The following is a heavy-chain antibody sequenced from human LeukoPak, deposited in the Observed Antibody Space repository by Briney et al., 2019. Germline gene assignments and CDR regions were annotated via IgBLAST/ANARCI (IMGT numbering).Heavy chain of an antibody. J-gene: IGHJ4*02. D-gene: IGHD5-18*01. CDR1: GYTFTSYD. CDR2: ISGYNGNT. CDR3: ARDYGYGVTVMISDDY. V-gene: IGHV1-18*01. Sequence: ASVKVSCKASGYTFTSYDINWVRQSTGQGLEWKGWISGYNGNTNQAQKFQGRVSMTTDTSTSTAYMELRSLRSDDTAVYYCARDYGYGVTVMISDDYWGQGTLVTVSS.